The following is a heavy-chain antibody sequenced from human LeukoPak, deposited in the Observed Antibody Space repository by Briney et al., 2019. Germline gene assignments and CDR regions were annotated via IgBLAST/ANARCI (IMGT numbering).Heavy chain of an antibody. D-gene: IGHD6-13*01. CDR3: ARVYSSSWKRLFNWFDP. CDR2: MNPNSGNT. V-gene: IGHV1-8*01. J-gene: IGHJ5*02. Sequence: ASVKVSCKASGYTFTSYDINWVRQATGQGLEWMGWMNPNSGNTGYAQKFQGRVTMTRNTSRSTAYMELSSLRSEDTAVYYCARVYSSSWKRLFNWFDPWGQGTLVTVSS. CDR1: GYTFTSYD.